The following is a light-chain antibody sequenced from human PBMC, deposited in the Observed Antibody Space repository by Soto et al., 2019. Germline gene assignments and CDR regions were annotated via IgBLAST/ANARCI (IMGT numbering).Light chain of an antibody. V-gene: IGKV1-5*01. CDR3: QQYTNSNNPWM. Sequence: DIQVTQSPPTLSASVGDRVTITCRASQTISTWMAWYQQKPGKAPKLLVYDASTLQSGVASRFSGSGSGTEFTLIISGLQPDDSATCYWQQYTNSNNPWMFGQGTKVEI. J-gene: IGKJ1*01. CDR1: QTISTW. CDR2: DAS.